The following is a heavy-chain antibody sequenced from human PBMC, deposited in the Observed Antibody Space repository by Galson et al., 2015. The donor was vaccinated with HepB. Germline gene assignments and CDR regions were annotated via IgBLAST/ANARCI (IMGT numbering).Heavy chain of an antibody. Sequence: SLRLSCAASGFTFRDYYMSWIRQTPGKGLEWLSYISSNTGTYTNYADSVKGRLTISRDNAENSLYLQLSSLRVEDTAVYYCARVADSNYGDHTHFDSWGQGTLVTVSS. CDR3: ARVADSNYGDHTHFDS. V-gene: IGHV3-11*06. D-gene: IGHD4-17*01. J-gene: IGHJ4*02. CDR2: ISSNTGTYT. CDR1: GFTFRDYY.